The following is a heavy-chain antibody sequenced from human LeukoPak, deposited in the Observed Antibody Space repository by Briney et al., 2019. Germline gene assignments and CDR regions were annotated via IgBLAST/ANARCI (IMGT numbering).Heavy chain of an antibody. D-gene: IGHD3-22*01. J-gene: IGHJ3*02. V-gene: IGHV3-72*01. Sequence: PGGSLRLSCAASGFTFSDHYMDWVRQAPGKGLEWVGRTRNKANSYTTEYAASVKGRFTISRDDSKNSLYLQMNSLKTEDTAVYYCARANYYDPRGDAFDIWGQGTMVTVSS. CDR3: ARANYYDPRGDAFDI. CDR1: GFTFSDHY. CDR2: TRNKANSYTT.